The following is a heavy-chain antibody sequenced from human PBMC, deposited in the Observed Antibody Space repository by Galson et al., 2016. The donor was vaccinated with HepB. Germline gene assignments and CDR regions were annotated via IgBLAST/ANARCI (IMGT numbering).Heavy chain of an antibody. CDR3: ARDSGVRAVDY. Sequence: SLRLSCAASGFTFRTYWMSWSRHAPGKGPEWVANIHKDGSDKYYVDSVKGRFTVSRDNAKNSLYLQMNSLGAEDTAVYYCARDSGVRAVDYWGQGTLVTVSS. V-gene: IGHV3-7*01. J-gene: IGHJ4*02. CDR2: IHKDGSDK. CDR1: GFTFRTYW. D-gene: IGHD2-8*01.